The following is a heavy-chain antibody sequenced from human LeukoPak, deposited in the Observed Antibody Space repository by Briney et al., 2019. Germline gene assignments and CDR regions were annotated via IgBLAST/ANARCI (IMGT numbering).Heavy chain of an antibody. CDR2: IKEDGSRN. CDR1: GFTFSSYW. Sequence: GGSLRLSCAASGFTFSSYWMSWVRQAPGKGLEWVANIKEDGSRNHYVDSVKGRFTISRDNAKNSLYLQLSSLRAEDTAVYYCARQLSGWYDADPYWGQGTLVTVSS. D-gene: IGHD6-19*01. V-gene: IGHV3-7*05. J-gene: IGHJ4*02. CDR3: ARQLSGWYDADPY.